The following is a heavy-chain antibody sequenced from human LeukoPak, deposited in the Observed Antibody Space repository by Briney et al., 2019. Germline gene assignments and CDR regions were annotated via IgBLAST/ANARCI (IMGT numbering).Heavy chain of an antibody. CDR2: ISYDGSNK. CDR3: AKADSPHYYYYYGMDV. CDR1: GFTFSSYG. J-gene: IGHJ6*02. V-gene: IGHV3-30*18. Sequence: GGSLRLSCAASGFTFSSYGMHWVRQAPGKGLEWVAVISYDGSNKYYADSVKGRFTISRDNSKNTLYLQMNSLRAEDTAVYYCAKADSPHYYYYYGMDVWGQGTTVTVSS. D-gene: IGHD2-15*01.